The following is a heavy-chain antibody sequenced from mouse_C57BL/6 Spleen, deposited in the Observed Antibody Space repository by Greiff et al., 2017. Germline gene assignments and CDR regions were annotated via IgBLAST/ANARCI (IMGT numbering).Heavy chain of an antibody. CDR2: IYPGSGST. Sequence: QVQLQQPGAELVKPGASVKMSCKASGYTFTSYWITWVKQRPGQGLEWIGDIYPGSGSTNYNEKFKSKATLTVDTSSSTAYMQLSSLTSEDSAVYYCARWGGDYGAWFAYWGQGTLVTVSA. J-gene: IGHJ3*01. CDR1: GYTFTSYW. V-gene: IGHV1-55*01. CDR3: ARWGGDYGAWFAY. D-gene: IGHD2-4*01.